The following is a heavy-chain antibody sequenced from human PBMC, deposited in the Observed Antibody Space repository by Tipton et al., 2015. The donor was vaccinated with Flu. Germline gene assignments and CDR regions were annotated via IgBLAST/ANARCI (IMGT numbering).Heavy chain of an antibody. D-gene: IGHD7-27*01. Sequence: TLSLTCAVYGGSFSGYYWSWIRQPPGKGLEWIGEINHSGSTNYNPSLKSRVTISVDTSKNQFSLKLSSVTAADTAVYYCARELGTRYMDVWGKGTTVTASS. CDR2: INHSGST. CDR3: ARELGTRYMDV. J-gene: IGHJ6*03. V-gene: IGHV4-34*01. CDR1: GGSFSGYY.